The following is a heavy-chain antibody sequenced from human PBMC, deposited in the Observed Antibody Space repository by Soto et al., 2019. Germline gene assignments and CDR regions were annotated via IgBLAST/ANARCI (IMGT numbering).Heavy chain of an antibody. CDR3: AKDTVRKLSYYDSSGHIFDY. D-gene: IGHD3-22*01. Sequence: GGSLRLSCAASGFTFSAYAMSWVRQAPGKGLEWVSGISGSGGGSTYHADSVKGRFSISRDNSKNTFFLQMNSLRAEDTAVYYCAKDTVRKLSYYDSSGHIFDYWGQGT. J-gene: IGHJ4*02. V-gene: IGHV3-23*01. CDR1: GFTFSAYA. CDR2: ISGSGGGST.